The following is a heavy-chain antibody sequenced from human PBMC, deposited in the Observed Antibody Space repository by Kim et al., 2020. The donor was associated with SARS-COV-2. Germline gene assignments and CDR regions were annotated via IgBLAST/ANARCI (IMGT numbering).Heavy chain of an antibody. D-gene: IGHD4-4*01. Sequence: PSLQSRVTISVDTSKNQFSLKLSSVTAADTAVYYCARHAGTVTTYPIDPWGQGTLVTVSS. CDR3: ARHAGTVTTYPIDP. V-gene: IGHV4-39*01. J-gene: IGHJ5*02.